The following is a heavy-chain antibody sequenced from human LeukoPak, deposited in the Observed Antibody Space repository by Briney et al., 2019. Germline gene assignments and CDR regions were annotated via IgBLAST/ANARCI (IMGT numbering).Heavy chain of an antibody. CDR1: GFTFSSYS. V-gene: IGHV3-21*01. CDR3: ARARTIFGVVILDY. J-gene: IGHJ4*02. Sequence: PGGSLRLSCAASGFTFSSYSMNWVRQAPGKGLEWVSSISSSSYIYYADSVKGRLTISRDNAKNSLYLQMNSLRAEDTAVYYCARARTIFGVVILDYWGQGTLVTVSS. D-gene: IGHD3-3*01. CDR2: ISSSSYI.